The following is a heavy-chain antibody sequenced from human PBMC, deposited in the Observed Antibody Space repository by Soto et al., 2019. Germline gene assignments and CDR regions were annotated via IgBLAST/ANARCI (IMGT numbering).Heavy chain of an antibody. CDR1: GGSFSGYY. CDR3: ARAPEDIVVVVAATSAFDI. CDR2: INHSGST. D-gene: IGHD2-15*01. V-gene: IGHV4-34*01. Sequence: QVQLQQWGAGLLKPSETLSLTCAVYGGSFSGYYWSWIRQPPGKGLEWSGEINHSGSTNYNPSLKSRVTISVDTSKNQFSLKLSSVTAADTAVYYCARAPEDIVVVVAATSAFDIWGQGTMVTVSS. J-gene: IGHJ3*02.